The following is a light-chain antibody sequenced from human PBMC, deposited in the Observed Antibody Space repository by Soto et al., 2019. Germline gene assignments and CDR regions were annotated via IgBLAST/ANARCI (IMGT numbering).Light chain of an antibody. J-gene: IGKJ3*01. V-gene: IGKV3-15*01. Sequence: EIVMTQSPATLSVSPGERATLSCSASQSVGSNLAWYKHKPGQAPRLLIYGASTRATGIPARLSGSGSGTAFTLPISSMKSEDFAVYYCQQYTSWPTFGPGTKVDI. CDR2: GAS. CDR1: QSVGSN. CDR3: QQYTSWPT.